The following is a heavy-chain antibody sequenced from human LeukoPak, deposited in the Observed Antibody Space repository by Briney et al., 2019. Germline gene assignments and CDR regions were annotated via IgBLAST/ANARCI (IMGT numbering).Heavy chain of an antibody. V-gene: IGHV4-59*01. J-gene: IGHJ5*02. CDR2: IYYSGST. D-gene: IGHD5-24*01. Sequence: PSETLSLTCTVSGGSISSYYWSWIRQPPGKGLEWIGYIYYSGSTNYNPSLKSRVTISVDTSKNQFSLKLSSVTAADTAVYYCARAKRSPGWFDPWGQGTLVTVSS. CDR3: ARAKRSPGWFDP. CDR1: GGSISSYY.